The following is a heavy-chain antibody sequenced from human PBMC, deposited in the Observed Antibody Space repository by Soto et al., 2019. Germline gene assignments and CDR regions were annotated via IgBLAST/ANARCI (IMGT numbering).Heavy chain of an antibody. D-gene: IGHD5-18*01. Sequence: QVQLVQSGAEVKKPGASVKVSCKASGYTFTSYAMHWVRQAPGQRLEWMGWINAGNGNTKYSQKFQGRVTITRDTXASTAYMELSSLRSEDTAVYYCARERGYSYGWPDYWGQGTLVTVSS. CDR1: GYTFTSYA. V-gene: IGHV1-3*01. J-gene: IGHJ4*02. CDR2: INAGNGNT. CDR3: ARERGYSYGWPDY.